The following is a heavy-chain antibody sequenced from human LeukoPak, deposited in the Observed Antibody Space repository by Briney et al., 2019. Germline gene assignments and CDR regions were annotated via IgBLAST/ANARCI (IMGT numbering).Heavy chain of an antibody. V-gene: IGHV3-74*01. CDR2: INSDGSST. J-gene: IGHJ4*02. Sequence: GGSLRLSCAASGFTFSSYWMHWVRQAPGKGLVGVSRINSDGSSTSYADSVKGRFTISRDNAKNTLYLQMNSLRAEDTAVYYCARMRDYYDSSGYYGYWGQGTLVTVSS. CDR1: GFTFSSYW. D-gene: IGHD3-22*01. CDR3: ARMRDYYDSSGYYGY.